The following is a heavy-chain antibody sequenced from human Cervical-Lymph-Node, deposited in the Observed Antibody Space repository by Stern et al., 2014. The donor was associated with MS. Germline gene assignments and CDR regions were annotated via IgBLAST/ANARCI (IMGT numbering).Heavy chain of an antibody. V-gene: IGHV3-11*01. Sequence: VQLVESGGGLVKPGGSLTVSCAASGFSFSDYYMTWLRQAPGKGPEWVANIERSGDNISYADSVKGRFTISRDNAKNSLYLQMNSLRAEDTALYYCARDAEYDIWSGYFDYWGPGILVTVSP. J-gene: IGHJ4*02. CDR3: ARDAEYDIWSGYFDY. CDR1: GFSFSDYY. CDR2: IERSGDNI. D-gene: IGHD3-3*01.